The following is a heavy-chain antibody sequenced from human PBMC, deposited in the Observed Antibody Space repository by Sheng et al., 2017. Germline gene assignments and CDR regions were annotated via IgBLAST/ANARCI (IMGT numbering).Heavy chain of an antibody. CDR2: ISSSGSTI. CDR3: ARIGYYDILTGYSVYGMDV. V-gene: IGHV3-48*03. J-gene: IGHJ6*02. Sequence: EVQLVESGGGLVQPGGSLRLSCAASGFTFSSYEMNWVRQAPGKGLEWVSYISSSGSTIYYADSVKGRFTISRDNAKNSLYLQMNSLRAEDTAVYYCARIGYYDILTGYSVYGMDVWGQGTTVTVSS. CDR1: GFTFSSYE. D-gene: IGHD3-9*01.